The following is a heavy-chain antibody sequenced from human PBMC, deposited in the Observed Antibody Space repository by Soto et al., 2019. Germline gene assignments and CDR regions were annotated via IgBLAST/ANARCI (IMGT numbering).Heavy chain of an antibody. V-gene: IGHV3-23*01. CDR1: GFTFSSYA. CDR2: ISGSGGST. CDR3: AKGVYGDFPDYYYYYGMDV. Sequence: GWSLRLSCAASGFTFSSYAMSWVRQAPGKWLEWVSAISGSGGSTYYADSVKGRFTISRDNSKNTLYLQMNSLRAEDTAVYYCAKGVYGDFPDYYYYYGMDVWGQGTTVTVSS. J-gene: IGHJ6*02. D-gene: IGHD4-17*01.